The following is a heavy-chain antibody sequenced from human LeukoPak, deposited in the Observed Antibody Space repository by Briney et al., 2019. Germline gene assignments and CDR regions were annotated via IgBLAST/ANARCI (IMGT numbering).Heavy chain of an antibody. Sequence: GGPLRLSCAASGFTFSSYGMYWVRQAPGKGLEWVSVISDRGDSTHYADSVKGRFTISRDSSKNTLYLQMNSLRGEDTAVYYCAKGRWGLTINNFDIWGQGTMVTVSS. CDR3: AKGRWGLTINNFDI. CDR1: GFTFSSYG. V-gene: IGHV3-23*01. J-gene: IGHJ3*02. CDR2: ISDRGDST. D-gene: IGHD3-9*01.